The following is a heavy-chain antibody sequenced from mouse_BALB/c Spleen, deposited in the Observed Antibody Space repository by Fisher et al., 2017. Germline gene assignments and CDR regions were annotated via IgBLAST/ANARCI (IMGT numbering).Heavy chain of an antibody. V-gene: IGHV1-42*01. Sequence: KFKGKATLTVDKSSSTAYMQLKSLTSEDSAVYYCAIYYGNYYAMDYWGQGTSVTVSS. J-gene: IGHJ4*01. CDR3: AIYYGNYYAMDY. D-gene: IGHD2-1*01.